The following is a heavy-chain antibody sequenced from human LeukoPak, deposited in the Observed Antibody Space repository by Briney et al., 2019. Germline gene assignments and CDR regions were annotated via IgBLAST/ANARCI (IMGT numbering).Heavy chain of an antibody. V-gene: IGHV5-51*01. CDR3: ASRAYYNYGLDV. CDR1: GYRFTTYW. Sequence: GEDLKISCECSGYRFTTYWIGWVRQLPAQGLEWMGVIYAGGTDTTDSPSFQGQVTISAYKSNNTAYLHWSSLKASDTATYYCASRAYYNYGLDVWGQGTTVTVSS. J-gene: IGHJ6*02. CDR2: IYAGGTDT. D-gene: IGHD3-10*01.